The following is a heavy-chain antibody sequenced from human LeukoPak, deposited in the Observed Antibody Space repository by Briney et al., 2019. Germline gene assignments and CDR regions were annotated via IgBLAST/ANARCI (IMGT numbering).Heavy chain of an antibody. J-gene: IGHJ4*02. D-gene: IGHD3-22*01. Sequence: LSGGPLRLSCAASGFTFSSYAMSWVRQAPGKGLEWVSAISGSGGSTYYADSVKGRFTISRDNSKNTLYLQMNSLRAEDTAVYYCAKDIFDYYDSSGYPYLFDYWGQGTLVTVSS. CDR2: ISGSGGST. CDR1: GFTFSSYA. CDR3: AKDIFDYYDSSGYPYLFDY. V-gene: IGHV3-23*01.